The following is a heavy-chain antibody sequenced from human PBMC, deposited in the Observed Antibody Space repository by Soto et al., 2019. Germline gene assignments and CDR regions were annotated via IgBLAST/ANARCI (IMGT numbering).Heavy chain of an antibody. Sequence: SETLSLTCAVYGGSFSGYYWSWIRQPPGKRLERIGEINHSESTNYNPSLKSRVTISVDTSKNQFSLKLSSVTAADTAVYYCARGVSIAARRFDYWGQGTLVTVSS. CDR1: GGSFSGYY. CDR2: INHSEST. J-gene: IGHJ4*02. V-gene: IGHV4-34*01. CDR3: ARGVSIAARRFDY. D-gene: IGHD6-6*01.